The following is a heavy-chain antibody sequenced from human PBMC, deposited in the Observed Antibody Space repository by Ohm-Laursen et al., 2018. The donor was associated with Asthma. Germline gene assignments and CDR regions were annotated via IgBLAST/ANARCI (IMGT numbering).Heavy chain of an antibody. CDR2: IYYSGST. D-gene: IGHD4-23*01. V-gene: IGHV4-59*07. CDR1: GGSISSYY. Sequence: SDTLSLTCTVSGGSISSYYWSWIRQPPGKGLEWIGYIYYSGSTNYNPSLKSRVTISVDTSKNQFSLKLSSVTAADTAVYYCASYLDYGGNSPEYFQHWGQGTLVTVSS. CDR3: ASYLDYGGNSPEYFQH. J-gene: IGHJ1*01.